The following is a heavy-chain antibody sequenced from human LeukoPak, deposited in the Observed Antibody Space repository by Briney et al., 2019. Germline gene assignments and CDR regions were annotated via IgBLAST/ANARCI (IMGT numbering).Heavy chain of an antibody. CDR3: ARGWGLDP. D-gene: IGHD3-16*01. J-gene: IGHJ5*02. CDR2: TYYRSKWYN. CDR1: GDSVSSNSGA. V-gene: IGHV6-1*01. Sequence: SQTLSLTCAISGDSVSSNSGAWNWIRQSPSRGLEWLGRTYYRSKWYNDYAESVRSRITINADTSKNQFSLQLNSVTPEDTAMYYCARGWGLDPWGQGTLVTVSS.